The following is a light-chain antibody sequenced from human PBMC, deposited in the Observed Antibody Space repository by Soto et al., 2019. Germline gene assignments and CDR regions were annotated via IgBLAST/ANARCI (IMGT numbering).Light chain of an antibody. CDR2: VAS. V-gene: IGKV1-5*01. CDR1: QSIVTY. Sequence: IRMTQSPSSLSASVGDRVTITCRASQSIVTYLNWYQQKPGKAPKLMIYVASSLESGVPSRFSGSGSGTEFTLTISSLQPDDVATYYCQQYNSYSWSLGQGTKVDI. CDR3: QQYNSYSWS. J-gene: IGKJ1*01.